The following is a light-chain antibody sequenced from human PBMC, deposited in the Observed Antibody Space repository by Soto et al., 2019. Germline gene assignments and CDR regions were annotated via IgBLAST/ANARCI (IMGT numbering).Light chain of an antibody. CDR2: EVS. V-gene: IGLV2-14*01. CDR3: CSYTSSNTQV. J-gene: IGLJ3*02. Sequence: QSALTQPASVSGSPGQSITISCTGTSSDVGGYNYVSWYRHHPGKAPKLMIYEVSNRPSGVSNRFSGSKSGNTASLTISGLEDEDEADYYCCSYTSSNTQVFGGGTKLTVL. CDR1: SSDVGGYNY.